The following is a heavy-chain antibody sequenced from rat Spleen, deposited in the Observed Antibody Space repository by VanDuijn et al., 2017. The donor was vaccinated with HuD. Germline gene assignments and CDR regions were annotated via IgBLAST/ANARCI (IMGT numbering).Heavy chain of an antibody. Sequence: EVQLVESGGGLVQPGRSLKLSCAASGFTFSHYDMAWVRQAPTKGLEWVASISTGGGNTYYRDSVKGRFTISGDNAKSTLYLQMDSLRSEDTATYYCSTAGSFTDYYFAGGFDYWGQGVMVTVSS. D-gene: IGHD1-6*01. CDR2: ISTGGGNT. CDR1: GFTFSHYD. V-gene: IGHV5S23*01. CDR3: STAGSFTDYYFAGGFDY. J-gene: IGHJ2*01.